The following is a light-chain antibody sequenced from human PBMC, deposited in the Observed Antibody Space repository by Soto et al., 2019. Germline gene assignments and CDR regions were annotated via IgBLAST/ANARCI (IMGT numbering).Light chain of an antibody. CDR2: GAS. V-gene: IGKV3-15*01. J-gene: IGKJ1*01. Sequence: EIVMTQSPATLSVSPGERATLSCRASHSVRSSLAWYQQKPGQAPRLLIHGASTRATGIQGRFSGSGSGTEFTLIISSLQSEDFAVYYCQQYNEWPETFGHGTRVEI. CDR1: HSVRSS. CDR3: QQYNEWPET.